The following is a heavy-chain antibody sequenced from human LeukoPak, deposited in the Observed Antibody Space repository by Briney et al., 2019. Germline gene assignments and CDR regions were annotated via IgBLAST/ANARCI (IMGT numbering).Heavy chain of an antibody. Sequence: SLRLSCAASGFTFDDYAMHWVRQAPGKGLEWVSGISWNSGSIGYADSVKGRFTISRDNAKNSLYLQMNSLRAEDTAVYYCADSSGYYYAAFDIWGQGTMVTVSS. J-gene: IGHJ3*02. CDR3: ADSSGYYYAAFDI. CDR2: ISWNSGSI. V-gene: IGHV3-9*01. CDR1: GFTFDDYA. D-gene: IGHD3-22*01.